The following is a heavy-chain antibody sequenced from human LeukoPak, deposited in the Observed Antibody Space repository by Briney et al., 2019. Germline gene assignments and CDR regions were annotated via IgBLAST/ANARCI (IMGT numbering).Heavy chain of an antibody. J-gene: IGHJ4*02. V-gene: IGHV3-23*01. Sequence: PGGSLRLSCAASGFTFYNYAMSWVRQAPGKGLEWVSAITGSGTDTFHADSMKGRFTISRDNSESTLYLQMNSLRAEYAATYYWAKGSSSSRPYYFDYWGQGTLVTVSS. CDR2: ITGSGTDT. CDR3: AKGSSSSRPYYFDY. CDR1: GFTFYNYA. D-gene: IGHD6-6*01.